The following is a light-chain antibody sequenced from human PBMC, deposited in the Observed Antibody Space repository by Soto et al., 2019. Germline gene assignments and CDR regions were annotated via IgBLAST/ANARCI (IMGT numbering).Light chain of an antibody. J-gene: IGKJ2*02. CDR1: QSISSW. V-gene: IGKV1-5*03. Sequence: DIQMTQSPSTLSASVGDRVTITCRASQSISSWLAWYQQKTGKSPKLLINEASGLESGVPSRFGGSGSGTEFTPTIRSLQPDYFATYYCQQYNSYCTFGQGTKVEIK. CDR2: EAS. CDR3: QQYNSYCT.